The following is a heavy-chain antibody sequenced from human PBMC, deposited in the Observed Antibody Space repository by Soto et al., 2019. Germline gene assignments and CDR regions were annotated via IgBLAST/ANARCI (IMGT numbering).Heavy chain of an antibody. D-gene: IGHD3-16*01. V-gene: IGHV4-39*01. CDR1: GGSISSDHYY. J-gene: IGHJ4*02. Sequence: PSETLSLTCTVSGGSISSDHYYLAWIRQPPGKGLEWIGNMHYSGNTYQNPSLKSRVTIFVDTSKNQFSLHLSSVTAADPAVYYCARHGGNNFDYWGQGTLVTVSS. CDR3: ARHGGNNFDY. CDR2: MHYSGNT.